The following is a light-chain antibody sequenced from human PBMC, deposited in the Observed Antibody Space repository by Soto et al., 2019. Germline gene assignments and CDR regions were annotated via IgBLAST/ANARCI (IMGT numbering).Light chain of an antibody. CDR1: QSVSSSY. V-gene: IGKV3-20*01. J-gene: IGKJ4*01. CDR3: QQYYTSPRT. Sequence: EIVLTQSPGTLSLSPGERATLSCRASQSVSSSYLAWYQQNPGQAPRLLIYAASSRATGIPDRFSGSGSGTAFTLTISRLEPEDFAVYYCQQYYTSPRTFGGGTKVEIK. CDR2: AAS.